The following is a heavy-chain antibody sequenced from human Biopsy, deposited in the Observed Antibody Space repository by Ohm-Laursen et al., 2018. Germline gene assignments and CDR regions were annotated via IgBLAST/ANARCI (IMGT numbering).Heavy chain of an antibody. V-gene: IGHV1-8*01. D-gene: IGHD1-7*01. J-gene: IGHJ5*02. Sequence: SVKVSCKASGYTFTSYDITWVRQASGQGPEWIGWLNPVSGNPNFGQKFRGRVTVTSDTSISTAYMELSGLTSDDTATYYCGRAVRNQLLTDPWGQGTLVTVTS. CDR1: GYTFTSYD. CDR2: LNPVSGNP. CDR3: GRAVRNQLLTDP.